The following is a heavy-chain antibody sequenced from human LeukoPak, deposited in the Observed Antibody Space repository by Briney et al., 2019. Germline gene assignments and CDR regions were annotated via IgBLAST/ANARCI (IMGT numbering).Heavy chain of an antibody. V-gene: IGHV3-7*01. CDR1: GLSLSRYW. J-gene: IGHJ5*02. Sequence: GGSLRLSCAASGLSLSRYWMSWVRQAPGKGLEGVANIKQDGSDKYYVDSVKGRFTISRDNAKKSLYLQMNSLRAEDTAVYYCARGNWFDPWGQGTLVTVSS. CDR2: IKQDGSDK. CDR3: ARGNWFDP.